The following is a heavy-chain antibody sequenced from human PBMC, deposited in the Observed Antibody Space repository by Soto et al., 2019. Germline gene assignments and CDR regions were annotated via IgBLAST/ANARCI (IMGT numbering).Heavy chain of an antibody. CDR1: GYTFTSYG. Sequence: ASVKVSCKASGYTFTSYGISWVRQAPGQGLEWMGWISAYNGNTNYAQKLQGRVTMTTDTSTSTAYMELRSLRSDDTAVYYCARYLKGMPVTYSFDYWGQGTLFTVSS. CDR3: ARYLKGMPVTYSFDY. D-gene: IGHD4-4*01. V-gene: IGHV1-18*01. J-gene: IGHJ4*02. CDR2: ISAYNGNT.